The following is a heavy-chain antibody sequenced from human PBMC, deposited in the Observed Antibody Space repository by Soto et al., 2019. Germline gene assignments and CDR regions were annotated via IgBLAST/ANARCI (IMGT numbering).Heavy chain of an antibody. Sequence: QVQLQQWGAGLLKPSETLSLTCAVYGGSFSGYYWSWIRQPPGKGLEWIGEINHSGSTNYNPSRKGRVNLSVDPSKNQFSLKLSSVTAAATAVYYWATGSGRLDYWGQGTLVTVSS. V-gene: IGHV4-34*01. CDR1: GGSFSGYY. CDR2: INHSGST. D-gene: IGHD2-21*02. CDR3: ATGSGRLDY. J-gene: IGHJ4*02.